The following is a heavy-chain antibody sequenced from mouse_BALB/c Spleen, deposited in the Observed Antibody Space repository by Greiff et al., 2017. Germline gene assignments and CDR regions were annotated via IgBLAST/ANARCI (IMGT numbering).Heavy chain of an antibody. CDR2: WNNDNY. J-gene: IGHJ2*01. CDR1: ISLCTSGMGL. V-gene: IGHV8-2*01. CDR3: WRELSLGYGDFDY. D-gene: IGHD1-2*01. Sequence: QQSQTLGLACTFSGISLCTSGMGLSWLRKPSGKALERLASLWNNDNYYNPSLKSRLTISKETSNNQVFLKLTSVDTADSTTYYCAWRELSLGYGDFDYWGQGTTLTVSS.